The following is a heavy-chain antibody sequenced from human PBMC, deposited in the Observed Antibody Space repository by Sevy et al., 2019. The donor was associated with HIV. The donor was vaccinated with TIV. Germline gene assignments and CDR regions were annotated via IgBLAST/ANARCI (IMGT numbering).Heavy chain of an antibody. J-gene: IGHJ4*02. CDR3: AKIRMGSSWYYSDY. CDR2: ISGSGGST. V-gene: IGHV3-23*01. CDR1: GFTFRNYA. D-gene: IGHD6-13*01. Sequence: GGSLRLSCAASGFTFRNYAMSWVRQAPGKGLEWVSAISGSGGSTYYADSVKGRFTISRANSKNTLYLQMNSLRAEDTAVYYCAKIRMGSSWYYSDYWGQGTLVTVSS.